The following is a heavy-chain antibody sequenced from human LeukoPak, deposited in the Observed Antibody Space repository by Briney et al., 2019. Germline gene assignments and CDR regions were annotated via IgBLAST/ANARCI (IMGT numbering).Heavy chain of an antibody. Sequence: PGGSLRLSCAASGFPFNTQDMRWVRQAPGKGLEWVSSIHADGVGTFYADSARGRFTISRDNSKNTLDLQMNSLRVEDTAVYYCGKGRVSEWGQGTLVTVSS. CDR2: IHADGVGT. D-gene: IGHD6-19*01. CDR3: GKGRVSE. CDR1: GFPFNTQD. V-gene: IGHV3-23*01. J-gene: IGHJ4*02.